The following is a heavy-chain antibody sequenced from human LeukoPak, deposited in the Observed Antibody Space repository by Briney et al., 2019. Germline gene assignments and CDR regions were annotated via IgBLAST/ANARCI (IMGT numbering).Heavy chain of an antibody. CDR3: ARASPSGSYSDY. V-gene: IGHV4-39*07. CDR1: GGSISSSSYY. J-gene: IGHJ4*02. CDR2: IYYSGST. Sequence: SETLSLTCTVSGGSISSSSYYWGWIRQPPGKGLEWIGSIYYSGSTYYNPSLKSRVTISVDTSKNQFSLKLSSVTAADTAVYYCARASPSGSYSDYWGQGTLVTVSS. D-gene: IGHD1-26*01.